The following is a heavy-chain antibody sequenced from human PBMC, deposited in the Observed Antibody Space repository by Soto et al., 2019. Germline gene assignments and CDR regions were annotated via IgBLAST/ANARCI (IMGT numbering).Heavy chain of an antibody. Sequence: EVQLVESGGGLVQPGGSLRLSCAASGFTVSNFYMTWVRQAPGKGLEWVSGISSGGSTYYAGSVKGRFTISRDNSKNTLYLEMNSLRAGDTAVYYGARDTFGGAYDFWHGGQGTLVTVSS. CDR2: ISSGGST. J-gene: IGHJ4*02. V-gene: IGHV3-66*01. CDR1: GFTVSNFY. D-gene: IGHD3-3*01. CDR3: ARDTFGGAYDFWH.